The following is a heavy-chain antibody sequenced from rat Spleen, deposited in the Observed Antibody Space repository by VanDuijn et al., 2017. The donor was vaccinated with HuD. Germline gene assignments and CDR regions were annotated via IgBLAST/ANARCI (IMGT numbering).Heavy chain of an antibody. CDR3: TRGSLGSGRLNWFVY. CDR1: GFAFNNYW. Sequence: EVHLVESGGGLVQPGGSLKLSCVASGFAFNNYWMTWIRQAPGKGLEWVGSITNTGGNTYYPDSVKGRFTISRDNAKNTLYLQMNSLTSEDTATYYCTRGSLGSGRLNWFVYWGQGTLVTVSS. CDR2: ITNTGGNT. V-gene: IGHV5-31*01. J-gene: IGHJ3*01. D-gene: IGHD4-6*01.